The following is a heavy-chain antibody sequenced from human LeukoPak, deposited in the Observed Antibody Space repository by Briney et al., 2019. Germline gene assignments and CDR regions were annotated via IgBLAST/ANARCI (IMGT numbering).Heavy chain of an antibody. CDR2: IYSGGST. D-gene: IGHD5-12*01. Sequence: PGGSLRLSCAASGFTVSSDYMSWVRQATGKGLEWVSVIYSGGSTYYADSVKGRFTISRDNAKNSLYLQLNSLRAEDTAVYYCARARGGYDFDYWGQGTLVTVSS. CDR3: ARARGGYDFDY. CDR1: GFTVSSDY. V-gene: IGHV3-53*01. J-gene: IGHJ4*02.